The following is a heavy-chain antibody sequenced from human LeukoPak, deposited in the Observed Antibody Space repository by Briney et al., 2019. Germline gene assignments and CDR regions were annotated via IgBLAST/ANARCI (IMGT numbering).Heavy chain of an antibody. V-gene: IGHV4-30-4*07. CDR3: AKLGPVTTSHDAFDI. J-gene: IGHJ3*02. D-gene: IGHD4-17*01. CDR2: IYYSGST. Sequence: PSQTLSLTCAVSGGSSSSGGYSWSWIRQPPGKGLEWIGYIYYSGSTYYNPSLKSRVTISVDTSKNQFSLKLSSVTAADTAVYYCAKLGPVTTSHDAFDIWGQGTMVTVSS. CDR1: GGSSSSGGYS.